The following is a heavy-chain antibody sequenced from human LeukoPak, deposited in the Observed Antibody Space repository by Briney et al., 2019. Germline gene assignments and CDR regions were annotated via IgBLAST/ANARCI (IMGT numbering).Heavy chain of an antibody. CDR3: ARDEGLLWFGEPILD. D-gene: IGHD3-10*01. CDR2: IKQDGSEK. CDR1: GFTFSSYW. Sequence: PGGSLRLSCAASGFTFSSYWMSWVRQAPGKGLEWVANIKQDGSEKYYVDSVKGRFTISRDNAKNSLYLQMNSLRAEDTVVYYCARDEGLLWFGEPILDWGQGTLVTVSS. V-gene: IGHV3-7*04. J-gene: IGHJ4*02.